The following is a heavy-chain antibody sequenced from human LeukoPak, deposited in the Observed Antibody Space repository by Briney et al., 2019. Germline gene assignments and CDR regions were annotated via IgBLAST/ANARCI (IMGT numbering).Heavy chain of an antibody. V-gene: IGHV1-2*02. J-gene: IGHJ4*02. CDR3: ARCLVRYSYGTGYYFDY. CDR2: INPNSGGT. CDR1: GCTSTGYY. D-gene: IGHD5-18*01. Sequence: ASVKDSCKACGCTSTGYYMHWVRQPPGQGLEWMGWINPNSGGTNYAQKFQGRVTMTRDTSISPDYMELSRLRSDGTAVYYCARCLVRYSYGTGYYFDYWGQGTLVTVSS.